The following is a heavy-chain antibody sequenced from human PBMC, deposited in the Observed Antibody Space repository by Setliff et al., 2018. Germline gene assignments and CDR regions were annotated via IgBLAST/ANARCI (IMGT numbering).Heavy chain of an antibody. D-gene: IGHD6-13*01. CDR3: AGVRKNDDSNNWYGASYYSYHYAMDV. J-gene: IGHJ6*02. V-gene: IGHV1-18*01. CDR1: GYTFTTYG. CDR2: ISADNGNT. Sequence: GASVKVSCKASGYTFTTYGISWVRQAPGQGLEWMGWISADNGNTNYAQNLQGRVTMTTDTSTSTAYMELRSLRSDDTAIYYCAGVRKNDDSNNWYGASYYSYHYAMDVWGRGTTVTVSS.